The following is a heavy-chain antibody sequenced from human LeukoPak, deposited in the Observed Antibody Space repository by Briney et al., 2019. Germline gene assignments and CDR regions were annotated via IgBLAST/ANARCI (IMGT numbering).Heavy chain of an antibody. CDR3: ASSSRFVTATIDY. CDR2: IIPIFGTA. J-gene: IGHJ4*02. CDR1: GGTFSSYA. D-gene: IGHD2-21*02. Sequence: SVKVSCKASGGTFSSYAISWVRQAPGQGLEWMGGIIPIFGTANYAQKFQGRVTITADESTSTAYMELSSLRSEDTAVYYCASSSRFVTATIDYWGQGTLVTVSS. V-gene: IGHV1-69*01.